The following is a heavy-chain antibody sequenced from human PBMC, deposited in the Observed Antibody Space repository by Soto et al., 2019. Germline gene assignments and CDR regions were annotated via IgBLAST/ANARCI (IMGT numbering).Heavy chain of an antibody. CDR2: ISWNSGSI. J-gene: IGHJ6*02. D-gene: IGHD2-2*01. CDR1: GFTFDDYA. Sequence: DVQLVESGGGLVQPGRSLRLSCAASGFTFDDYAMHWVRQAPGKGLEWVSGISWNSGSIGYADSVKGRFTISRDNAKNSLYLQMNSLRAEDTALYYCARPLVAGYYYYGMDVWGQGTTVTVSS. V-gene: IGHV3-9*01. CDR3: ARPLVAGYYYYGMDV.